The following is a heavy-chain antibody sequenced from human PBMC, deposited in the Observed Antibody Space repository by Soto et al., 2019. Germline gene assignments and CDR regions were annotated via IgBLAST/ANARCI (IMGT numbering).Heavy chain of an antibody. CDR2: INHLETT. V-gene: IGHV4-30-2*01. D-gene: IGHD1-20*01. CDR3: ATAQKGYNWNYFEP. J-gene: IGHJ4*02. Sequence: SETLSLTCTVSGASISYGGYSRSWIRQTPGKGLEWIGYINHLETTFYNPSFESRLILSIDRTKNQFSLKLQSVTAADRAVYYCATAQKGYNWNYFEPWGQGALVTVSS. CDR1: GASISYGGYS.